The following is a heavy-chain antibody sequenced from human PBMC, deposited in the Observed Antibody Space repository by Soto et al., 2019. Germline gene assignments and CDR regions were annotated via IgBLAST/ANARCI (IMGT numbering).Heavy chain of an antibody. CDR2: IYYSGST. D-gene: IGHD6-13*01. V-gene: IGHV4-31*03. CDR3: ASSSSWYDWFDP. CDR1: GGSISSGGYY. Sequence: QVQLQESGPGLVKPSQTLSLTCTVSGGSISSGGYYWSWIRQHPGKGLEWIGYIYYSGSTYYNRSLKSRVTIPVDTAKNQFSRKLSSVTAADTAGYYCASSSSWYDWFDPWGQGTLVTVSS. J-gene: IGHJ5*02.